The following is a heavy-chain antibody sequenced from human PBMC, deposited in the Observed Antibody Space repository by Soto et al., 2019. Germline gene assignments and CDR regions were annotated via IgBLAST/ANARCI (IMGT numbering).Heavy chain of an antibody. Sequence: PSETLSLTCAVSAVSISSCNGCSWLRQPPGKVLEWIGEIYHNGSTNYNPSLKSRGTISGDKSKNQFSLKLSSVTAADRAVYYCARLYGDSMFFVYWGQGPLLSVSS. CDR1: AVSISSCNG. CDR2: IYHNGST. D-gene: IGHD4-17*01. CDR3: ARLYGDSMFFVY. V-gene: IGHV4-4*02. J-gene: IGHJ4*02.